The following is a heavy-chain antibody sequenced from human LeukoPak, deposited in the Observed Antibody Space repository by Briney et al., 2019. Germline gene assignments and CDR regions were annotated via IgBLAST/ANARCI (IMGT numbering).Heavy chain of an antibody. CDR1: GGSFSGYY. J-gene: IGHJ3*02. Sequence: SETLSLTCAVYGGSFSGYYWSWIRQPPGKGLEWIGEINHSGSTNYNPSLKSRVTISVDTSKNQFSLKLSSVTAADTAVYYCARFSYYYDSSGLPPIAFDIWGQGTMVTVSS. CDR3: ARFSYYYDSSGLPPIAFDI. CDR2: INHSGST. V-gene: IGHV4-34*01. D-gene: IGHD3-22*01.